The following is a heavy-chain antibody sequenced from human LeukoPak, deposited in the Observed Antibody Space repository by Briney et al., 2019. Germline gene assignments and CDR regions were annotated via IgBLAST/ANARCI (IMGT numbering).Heavy chain of an antibody. CDR1: GGSISSSSSYY. CDR3: AKVNTWFDH. D-gene: IGHD2/OR15-2a*01. J-gene: IGHJ5*02. CDR2: IHHSGST. V-gene: IGHV4-39*01. Sequence: SETLSLTCTVSGGSISSSSSYYWGWIRQPPGKGLEWIGNIHHSGSTYYTPSLKSRVTISVDSSKNQLSLKLSSVTAADTAIYYCAKVNTWFDHWGQGTLVTVSS.